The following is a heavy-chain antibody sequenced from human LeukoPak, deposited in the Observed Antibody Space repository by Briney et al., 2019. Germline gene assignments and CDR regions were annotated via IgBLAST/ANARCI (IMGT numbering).Heavy chain of an antibody. CDR3: ARWIHATGGLDY. Sequence: SQALSLTRDSSGNRVSIDNDAWNWIRQSPWRGLEWVGRTYYRSQWLQQYGVSVKGRVTINPDTSKNQISLQLNSVTPDDTAIYYCARWIHATGGLDYWGQGTLVTVSS. CDR1: GNRVSIDNDA. D-gene: IGHD3-16*01. CDR2: TYYRSQWLQ. V-gene: IGHV6-1*01. J-gene: IGHJ4*02.